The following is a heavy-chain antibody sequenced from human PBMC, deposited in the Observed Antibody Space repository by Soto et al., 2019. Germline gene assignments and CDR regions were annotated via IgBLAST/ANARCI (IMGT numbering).Heavy chain of an antibody. CDR3: ARGYYTSWYWFDR. CDR1: VSSGSVSTGVHY. Sequence: QVQLQESGPGLVKPSETLSLTCTVSVSSGSVSTGVHYWSWIRQPPGKGLEWIGYIYYSGSTNYIPSLKSRVTISVDTSKNQFSLKLTSVTAADTAVYYCARGYYTSWYWFDRWGRGTLVTVSS. CDR2: IYYSGST. D-gene: IGHD6-13*01. J-gene: IGHJ2*01. V-gene: IGHV4-61*08.